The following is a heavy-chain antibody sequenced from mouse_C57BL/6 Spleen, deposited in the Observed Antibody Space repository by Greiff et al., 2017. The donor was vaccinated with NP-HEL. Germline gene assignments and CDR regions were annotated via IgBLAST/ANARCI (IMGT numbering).Heavy chain of an antibody. Sequence: QVHVKQSGPGLVQPSQSLSITCTVSGFSLTSYGVHWVRQSPGKGLEWLGVMWSGGSTDYNAAFISRLSISKDNSKGQVFFKMNSLQADDTAIYYCASMGYGSSYPHWYFDVWGTGTTVTVSS. J-gene: IGHJ1*03. D-gene: IGHD1-1*01. V-gene: IGHV2-2*01. CDR3: ASMGYGSSYPHWYFDV. CDR2: MWSGGST. CDR1: GFSLTSYG.